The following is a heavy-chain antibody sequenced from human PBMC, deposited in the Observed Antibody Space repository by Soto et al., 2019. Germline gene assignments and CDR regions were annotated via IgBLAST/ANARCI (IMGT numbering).Heavy chain of an antibody. J-gene: IGHJ6*03. CDR3: ARESGGATATLDYYYFYMDV. Sequence: QVQLVQSGAEVRKPGASVTVSCRSSGDSFNDYYIHWVRQAPGQGFEWMGWINPNGGVPQYAQKFQGWVSMTRDTSIRTVYMQLSRLRSDDTAVYYCARESGGATATLDYYYFYMDVWGTGTTVTVSS. CDR1: GDSFNDYY. CDR2: INPNGGVP. V-gene: IGHV1-2*04. D-gene: IGHD5-12*01.